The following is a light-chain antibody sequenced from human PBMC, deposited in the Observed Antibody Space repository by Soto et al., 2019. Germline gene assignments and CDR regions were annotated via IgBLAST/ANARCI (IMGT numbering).Light chain of an antibody. CDR2: GAS. CDR3: QQYGSSPTWT. CDR1: QSVSNNY. J-gene: IGKJ1*01. Sequence: ESVLTQSPGTLSLSPGERATLSCRASQSVSNNYLAWYQQKPGQAHRLLIYGASTRATGIPDRFSGSGSGTDFTLTISRLEPQDSAVYYCQQYGSSPTWTFGQGTKGDIK. V-gene: IGKV3-20*01.